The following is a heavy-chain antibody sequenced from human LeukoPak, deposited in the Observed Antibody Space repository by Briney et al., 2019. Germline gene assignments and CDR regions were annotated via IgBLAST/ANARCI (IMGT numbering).Heavy chain of an antibody. V-gene: IGHV4-59*12. Sequence: SETLSLTCTVSGGSISSYYWSWIRQPPGKGLEWIGYIYYSGSTNYNPSLKSRVTISVDTSKNQFSLKLSSVTAADTAVYYCARDRHSSGYIDYWGQGTLVTVSS. CDR1: GGSISSYY. CDR2: IYYSGST. D-gene: IGHD3-22*01. J-gene: IGHJ4*02. CDR3: ARDRHSSGYIDY.